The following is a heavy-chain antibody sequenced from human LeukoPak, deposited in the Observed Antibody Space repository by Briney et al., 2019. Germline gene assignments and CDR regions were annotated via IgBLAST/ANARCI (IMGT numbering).Heavy chain of an antibody. Sequence: PSETLSLTCAVYGGSFSGYYWSWIRQPPGKGLEWIGEINHSGSTNYNPSLKSRVTISVDTSKNQFSLKLSSVTAADTAVYYCATSEGYSSSRYPYWGQGTLVTVSS. J-gene: IGHJ4*02. CDR3: ATSEGYSSSRYPY. V-gene: IGHV4-34*01. D-gene: IGHD6-13*01. CDR1: GGSFSGYY. CDR2: INHSGST.